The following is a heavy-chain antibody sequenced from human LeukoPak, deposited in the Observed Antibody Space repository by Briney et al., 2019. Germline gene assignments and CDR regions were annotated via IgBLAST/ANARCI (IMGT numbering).Heavy chain of an antibody. J-gene: IGHJ3*02. CDR2: IYSGGST. CDR1: GFTVSSNY. D-gene: IGHD5-18*01. V-gene: IGHV3-53*01. Sequence: GGSLRLTCAASGFTVSSNYMSWVRQAPGKGLEWVSVIYSGGSTYYADSVKGRFTISRDNSKNTLYLQMNSLRAEDTAVYYCARGRGYSHVGAFDIWGQGTMVTVSS. CDR3: ARGRGYSHVGAFDI.